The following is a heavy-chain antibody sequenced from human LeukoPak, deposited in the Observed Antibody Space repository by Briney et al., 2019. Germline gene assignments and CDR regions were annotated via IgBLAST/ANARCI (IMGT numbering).Heavy chain of an antibody. Sequence: PGGSLRLSCSASGFTFSTYAIHWVRQAPGKGLQYVSSIGTSGISTYYADSVTGRLTISRDNSKNSLYLQMSNLRPEDTAVYYCVRGQEVVYTPTFDYWGQGVLVTVSS. D-gene: IGHD2-8*02. CDR1: GFTFSTYA. CDR3: VRGQEVVYTPTFDY. V-gene: IGHV3-64D*09. CDR2: IGTSGIST. J-gene: IGHJ4*02.